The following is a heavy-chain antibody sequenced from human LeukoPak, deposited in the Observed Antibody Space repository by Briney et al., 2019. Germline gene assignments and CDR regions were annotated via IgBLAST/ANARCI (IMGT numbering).Heavy chain of an antibody. V-gene: IGHV3-7*01. Sequence: PGGSLRLSCAVSGFTFNSYWMSWDRQAPGTGLEWVAKINQDGSEKYSVDSMKGRITISRDNAKNSLYLEMNSLRVEDTAVFYCARVMSASVWRSYGSYDYYYYMDIWGRGTTVTVSS. CDR1: GFTFNSYW. J-gene: IGHJ6*03. CDR3: ARVMSASVWRSYGSYDYYYYMDI. CDR2: INQDGSEK. D-gene: IGHD3-16*01.